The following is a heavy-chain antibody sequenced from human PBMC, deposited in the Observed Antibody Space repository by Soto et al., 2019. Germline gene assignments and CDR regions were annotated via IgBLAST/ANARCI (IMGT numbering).Heavy chain of an antibody. J-gene: IGHJ4*02. CDR3: VREGPRYCSSTSCYAGYY. Sequence: GGSLRLSCAASGFTVSSNYMSWVRQAPGKGLEWVSVIYSGGSTYYADSVKGRFTISRDNSKNTLYLQMNSLRAEDTAVYYCVREGPRYCSSTSCYAGYYWGQGTLVTVSS. CDR1: GFTVSSNY. V-gene: IGHV3-66*01. CDR2: IYSGGST. D-gene: IGHD2-2*01.